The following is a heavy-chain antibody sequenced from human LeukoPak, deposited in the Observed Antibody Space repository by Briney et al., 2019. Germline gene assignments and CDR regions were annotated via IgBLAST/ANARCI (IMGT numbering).Heavy chain of an antibody. CDR1: GGSIRRGDYY. CDR2: ISYSGST. CDR3: ARDASSGYYYYYYYYMDV. D-gene: IGHD3-22*01. J-gene: IGHJ6*03. Sequence: SETLSLTCSVSGGSIRRGDYYWSWIRQPPGKGLEWIGYISYSGSTYYNPSLKSRVTMSVDTSKNQFSLKLSSVTAADTAVYYCARDASSGYYYYYYYYMDVWGKGTTVTVSS. V-gene: IGHV4-30-4*08.